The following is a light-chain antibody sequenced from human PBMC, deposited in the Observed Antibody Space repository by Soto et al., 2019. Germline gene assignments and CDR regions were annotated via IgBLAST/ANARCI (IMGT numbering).Light chain of an antibody. CDR3: QQYSTYSRT. Sequence: DIQMTQSPSTLSASVGDRVTITCRASQSINTWLAWYQQKPGEAPKLLIYEGSTLERGDPSRFSGSGSGTEFTLTISSLQPDDFATFFCQQYSTYSRTFGQGTKVEVK. CDR1: QSINTW. J-gene: IGKJ1*01. V-gene: IGKV1-5*03. CDR2: EGS.